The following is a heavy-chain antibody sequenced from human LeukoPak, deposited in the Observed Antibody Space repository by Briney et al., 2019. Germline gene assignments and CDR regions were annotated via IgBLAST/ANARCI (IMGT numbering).Heavy chain of an antibody. CDR1: EFTFSDYW. J-gene: IGHJ4*02. V-gene: IGHV3-7*03. D-gene: IGHD7-27*01. CDR2: IKEDGSEK. Sequence: PGGSLRLSCVASEFTFSDYWMSWVRQAPGKGLEWVANIKEDGSEKYYVDSVKGRFTISRDNAKNSLYVQMNSLRAEDTAVYYCATDSGTGEGYWGQGTLVTVSS. CDR3: ATDSGTGEGY.